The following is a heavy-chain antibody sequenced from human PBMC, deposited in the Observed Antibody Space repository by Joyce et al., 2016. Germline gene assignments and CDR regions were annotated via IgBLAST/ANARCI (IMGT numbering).Heavy chain of an antibody. V-gene: IGHV1-46*02. D-gene: IGHD5-18*01. Sequence: QVQLVQSGAEVKKPGASVKVSCKASGYTFNNYYMHWVRQAPEQGLEWMGIINPSGGSTNSAQKFQGRVTMTRDTSTSTVYMELSSLRSEDTAVYYCARDTAMATGYYYYGMDVWGQGTTVTVSS. J-gene: IGHJ6*02. CDR1: GYTFNNYY. CDR3: ARDTAMATGYYYYGMDV. CDR2: INPSGGST.